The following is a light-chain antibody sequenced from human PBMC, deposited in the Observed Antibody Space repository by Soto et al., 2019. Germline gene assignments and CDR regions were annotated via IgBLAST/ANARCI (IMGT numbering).Light chain of an antibody. Sequence: QSALTQPASVSGSPGQSITISCTGTSSDVGGYNYVSWYQQHPGKAPKLMIYDVSNRPSGVSNRFSGSKSGNTASLTISGPQAEDEADDYCSSYTSSSTSVVFGGGTKVTVL. V-gene: IGLV2-14*01. J-gene: IGLJ2*01. CDR2: DVS. CDR1: SSDVGGYNY. CDR3: SSYTSSSTSVV.